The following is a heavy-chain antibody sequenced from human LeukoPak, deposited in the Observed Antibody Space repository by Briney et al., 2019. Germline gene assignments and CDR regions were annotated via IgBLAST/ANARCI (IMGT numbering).Heavy chain of an antibody. V-gene: IGHV4-59*11. CDR1: GGPIDRHY. J-gene: IGHJ4*02. CDR3: ASRPAGSTWYGVFDY. D-gene: IGHD6-13*01. Sequence: SETLSLTCTVSGGPIDRHYWSWIRQPPGKGLEWIGYVFYPGSTNYNPSLKSRVTMSLDTSRDQFSQRLTSVTAADTAIYYCASRPAGSTWYGVFDYWSQGTLVTVSS. CDR2: VFYPGST.